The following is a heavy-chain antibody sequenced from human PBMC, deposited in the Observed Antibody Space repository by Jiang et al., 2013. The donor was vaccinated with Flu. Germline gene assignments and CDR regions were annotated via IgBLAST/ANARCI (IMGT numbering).Heavy chain of an antibody. J-gene: IGHJ4*02. Sequence: LLKPSETLSLTCTVSGGSISSSSHYWAWIRQPPGKELEWIGSIYYTGSTYSNPSLKSRLIISTDTSKNQVSLKLSAVTAADSAVYYCARHEPPMRSQFDSWGQGTVVIVSS. D-gene: IGHD1-14*01. CDR2: IYYTGST. CDR3: ARHEPPMRSQFDS. CDR1: GGSISSSSHY. V-gene: IGHV4-39*07.